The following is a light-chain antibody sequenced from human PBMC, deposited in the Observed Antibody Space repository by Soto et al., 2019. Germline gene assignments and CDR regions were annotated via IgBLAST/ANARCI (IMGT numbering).Light chain of an antibody. CDR3: QQYNNWPHA. V-gene: IGKV3D-20*02. CDR2: DAS. Sequence: EIVLTQSPGTLSLSAGERATLSCRASQSVSSSYFAWYQQKPGQAPRLLIYDASNRATGIPARFSGSGSGTDFTLTISSLEPEDFAVYYCQQYNNWPHAFGQGTKVDIK. J-gene: IGKJ2*01. CDR1: QSVSSSY.